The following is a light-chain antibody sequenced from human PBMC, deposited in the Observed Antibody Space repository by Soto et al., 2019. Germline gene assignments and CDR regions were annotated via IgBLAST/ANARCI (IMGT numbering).Light chain of an antibody. V-gene: IGLV1-51*01. CDR1: SSNIGNNY. Sequence: QSVLTQPPSVSAAPGQRVTISCSGSSSNIGNNYVSWYQQLPGTAPKLLIYGNNKRPSGIPDRFSGSKSGTSATLGITGLRTGDEADYYCGTWDSSLSAVVFGGGTKLTVL. CDR2: GNN. CDR3: GTWDSSLSAVV. J-gene: IGLJ2*01.